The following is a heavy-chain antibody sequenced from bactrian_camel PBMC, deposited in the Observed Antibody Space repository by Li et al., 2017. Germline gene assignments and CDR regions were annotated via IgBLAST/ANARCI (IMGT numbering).Heavy chain of an antibody. CDR1: EYIWRTNY. V-gene: IGHV3S40*01. J-gene: IGHJ4*01. CDR2: VYIFGDRT. Sequence: VQLVESGGALVQPGGSLRLSCGASEYIWRTNYMGWFRQSPGKEREGLAAVYIFGDRTDYADSVKGRFTISQDNAKHTVILQMNSLKPEDTGMYHCAAGLRDSSRRLWSQSYNFWGRGTQVTVS. CDR3: AAGLRDSSRRLWSQSYNF. D-gene: IGHD3*01.